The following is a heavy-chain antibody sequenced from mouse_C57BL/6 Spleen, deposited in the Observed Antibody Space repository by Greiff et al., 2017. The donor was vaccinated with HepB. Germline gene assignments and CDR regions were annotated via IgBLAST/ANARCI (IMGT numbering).Heavy chain of an antibody. Sequence: DVKLQESVAELVRPGASVKLSCTASGFNIKNTYMHWVKQRPDQGLEWIGRIDPANGNTKYAPKFQGKATITADTSSNTAYLQLSSLTSEDTAIYYCARFDGYYPSDFDVWGTGTTVTVSS. J-gene: IGHJ1*03. CDR3: ARFDGYYPSDFDV. CDR1: GFNIKNTY. D-gene: IGHD2-3*01. V-gene: IGHV14-3*01. CDR2: IDPANGNT.